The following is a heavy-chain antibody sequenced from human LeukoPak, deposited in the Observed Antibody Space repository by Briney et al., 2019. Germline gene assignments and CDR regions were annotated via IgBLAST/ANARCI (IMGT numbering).Heavy chain of an antibody. CDR3: VRSAYDFWSGYAY. J-gene: IGHJ4*02. V-gene: IGHV3-33*01. Sequence: GGSLRLSCAASGFTFSSYGMHWVRQAPGKGLEWVAVILSDGSKEFYTDSVKGRFTISRDNSKNTLYLQMNSLRAEDTAVYYCVRSAYDFWSGYAYWGQGTLVTVSS. D-gene: IGHD3-3*01. CDR2: ILSDGSKE. CDR1: GFTFSSYG.